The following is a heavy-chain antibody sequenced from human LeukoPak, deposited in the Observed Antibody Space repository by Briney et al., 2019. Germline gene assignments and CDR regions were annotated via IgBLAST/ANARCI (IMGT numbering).Heavy chain of an antibody. CDR1: GGSIRSYY. D-gene: IGHD5-18*01. V-gene: IGHV4-59*01. CDR2: IYYSWAT. J-gene: IGHJ4*02. CDR3: ARETAVAGVDY. Sequence: SGTVSLTCTVSGGSIRSYYWSWIRQPPGKGLEWIGYIYYSWATSYNPSLKSRVTISVDMSENQISLKLSSVTAADTAVYYCARETAVAGVDYWGQGTLVSVCS.